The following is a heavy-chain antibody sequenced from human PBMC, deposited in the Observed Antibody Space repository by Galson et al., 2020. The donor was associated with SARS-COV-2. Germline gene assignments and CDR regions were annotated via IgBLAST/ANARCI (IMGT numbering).Heavy chain of an antibody. CDR2: INPTGAST. V-gene: IGHV1-46*01. Sequence: APVKVSCKASGYTFTSYYLHWVRQAPGQGLEWMGIINPTGASTSYAQKFQGRVTMTSDTSTSTVYMELSSLRSEDTAVYYCARKGGTYYFDSWGQGTLVTVSS. CDR3: ARKGGTYYFDS. J-gene: IGHJ4*02. D-gene: IGHD1-7*01. CDR1: GYTFTSYY.